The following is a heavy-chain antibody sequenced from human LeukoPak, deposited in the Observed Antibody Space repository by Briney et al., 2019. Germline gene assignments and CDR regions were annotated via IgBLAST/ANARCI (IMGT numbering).Heavy chain of an antibody. V-gene: IGHV4-59*01. J-gene: IGHJ4*02. CDR3: ASVVATGGY. D-gene: IGHD5-12*01. Sequence: SETLSLTCTVSGGSISSYYWSWIRQPPGKGLEWIGYIYYSGSTNYNPSLKSRVTISVDTSKNQFSLKLSSVTAADTAVYYCASVVATGGYWGQGTLVTVSS. CDR2: IYYSGST. CDR1: GGSISSYY.